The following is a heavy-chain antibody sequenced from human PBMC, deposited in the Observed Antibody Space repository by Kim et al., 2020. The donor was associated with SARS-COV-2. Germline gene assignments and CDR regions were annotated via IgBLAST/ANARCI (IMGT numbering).Heavy chain of an antibody. J-gene: IGHJ6*02. CDR1: GGSISSGGYY. CDR2: IYYSGST. V-gene: IGHV4-31*03. D-gene: IGHD3-3*01. CDR3: ARGLLLEWLSLNYYYYYGMDV. Sequence: SETLSLTCTVSGGSISSGGYYWSWIRQHPGKGLEWIGYIYYSGSTYYNPSLKSRVTISVDTSKNQFSLKLSSVTAADTAVYYCARGLLLEWLSLNYYYYYGMDVWGQGTTVTVSS.